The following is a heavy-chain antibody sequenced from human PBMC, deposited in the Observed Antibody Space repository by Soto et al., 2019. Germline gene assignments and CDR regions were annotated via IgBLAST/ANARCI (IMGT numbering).Heavy chain of an antibody. V-gene: IGHV1-69*13. Sequence: SGQVSYKASSGTFISYAISWVRQAPGQGPEWMGGIIPIFGTANYAQKFQGRVTITADESTSTAYMELSSLRSEDTAVYYCARDESIAVAGTVDYWGQGTPVTVSS. CDR3: ARDESIAVAGTVDY. CDR1: SGTFISYA. D-gene: IGHD6-19*01. J-gene: IGHJ4*02. CDR2: IIPIFGTA.